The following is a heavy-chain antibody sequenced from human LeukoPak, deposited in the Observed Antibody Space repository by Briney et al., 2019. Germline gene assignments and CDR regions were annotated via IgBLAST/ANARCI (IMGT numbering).Heavy chain of an antibody. CDR1: GFRFDDHG. CDR3: AKDPLRDGYNWEDY. CDR2: ISGSGGST. Sequence: GGSLRLSCAASGFRFDDHGMNWVRQAPGKGLEWVSAISGSGGSTYYADSVKGRFTISRDNSKNTLYLQMNSLRAEDTAVYYCAKDPLRDGYNWEDYWGQGTLVTVSS. V-gene: IGHV3-23*01. J-gene: IGHJ4*02. D-gene: IGHD5-24*01.